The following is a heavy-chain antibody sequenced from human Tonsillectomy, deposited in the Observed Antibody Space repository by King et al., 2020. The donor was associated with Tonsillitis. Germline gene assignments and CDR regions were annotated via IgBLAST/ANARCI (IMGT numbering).Heavy chain of an antibody. Sequence: VQLQESGPGLVKPSETLSLTCTVSGGSISSNYWTWIRQPPGKRLEWIGYIYDSGTTNYNPSLESRVTISVDTSKNQFSLKLSSGTAADTAVYYWARDKGDYDSSGYDWGQGTLATVSS. V-gene: IGHV4-59*01. D-gene: IGHD3-22*01. CDR1: GGSISSNY. CDR3: ARDKGDYDSSGYD. CDR2: IYDSGTT. J-gene: IGHJ4*02.